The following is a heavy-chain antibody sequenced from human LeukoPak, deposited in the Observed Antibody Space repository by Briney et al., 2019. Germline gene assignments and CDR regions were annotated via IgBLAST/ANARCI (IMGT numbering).Heavy chain of an antibody. Sequence: PGGSLRLSCAASGFTFSSYAMSWVRQAPGKGPEWVSTFSGSYGTTYYADSVKGRFTISRDNSKNTLYLQMNSLRAEDTAIYYCAKSKGDWGDFDCWGQGTLVTVSS. D-gene: IGHD2-21*02. CDR1: GFTFSSYA. CDR3: AKSKGDWGDFDC. CDR2: FSGSYGTT. V-gene: IGHV3-23*01. J-gene: IGHJ4*02.